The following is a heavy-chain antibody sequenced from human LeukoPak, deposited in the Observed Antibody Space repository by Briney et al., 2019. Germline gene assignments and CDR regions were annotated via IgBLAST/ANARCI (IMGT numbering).Heavy chain of an antibody. CDR3: AKALSASSYDY. CDR1: GFTFSSYT. CDR2: INPSGSAT. J-gene: IGHJ4*02. D-gene: IGHD2-2*01. Sequence: GGSLRLSCAASGFTFSSYTMGWVRQAPGKGLEWVSDINPSGSATYYADSAKGRFTISRDNSKNTLYLQVNSLRAEDTAVYYCAKALSASSYDYWGQGTLVTVSS. V-gene: IGHV3-23*01.